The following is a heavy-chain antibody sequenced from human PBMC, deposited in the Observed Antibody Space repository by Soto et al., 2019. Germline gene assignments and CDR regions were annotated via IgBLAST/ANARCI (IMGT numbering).Heavy chain of an antibody. CDR1: GYSVTNYW. Sequence: GESLKISCKGSGYSVTNYWIGWVRQMPGKGLEWMGIIYPGDSDTRYSPSFQGQVIISVDQSISTAYLQWSSLQASDTAMYYCARQDYNYAYFDFWGQGTLVTVSS. CDR2: IYPGDSDT. D-gene: IGHD5-18*01. J-gene: IGHJ4*02. V-gene: IGHV5-51*01. CDR3: ARQDYNYAYFDF.